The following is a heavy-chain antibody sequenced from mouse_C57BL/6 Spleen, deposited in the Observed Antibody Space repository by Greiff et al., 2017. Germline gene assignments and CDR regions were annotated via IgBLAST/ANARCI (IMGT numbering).Heavy chain of an antibody. Sequence: QVQLQQSGPELVKPGASVKISCKASGYAFSSSWMNWVKQRPGTGLEWIGRIYPGDGDTNYNGKFKGKATLTADKSSSTAYMQLSSLTSEDSAVYFCARDDYDLCAYWGQGTLVTVSA. V-gene: IGHV1-82*01. CDR3: ARDDYDLCAY. D-gene: IGHD2-4*01. CDR2: IYPGDGDT. CDR1: GYAFSSSW. J-gene: IGHJ3*01.